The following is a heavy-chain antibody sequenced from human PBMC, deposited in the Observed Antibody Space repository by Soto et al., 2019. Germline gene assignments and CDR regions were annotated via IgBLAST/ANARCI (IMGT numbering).Heavy chain of an antibody. V-gene: IGHV3-23*01. CDR1: GFTFSSYA. CDR3: AKGALLRPDYYYYMDV. Sequence: VGSLRLSCAASGFTFSSYAMSWVRQAPGKGLEWVSAISGSGGSTYYADSVKGRFTISRDNSKNTLYPQMNSLRAEDTAVYYCAKGALLRPDYYYYMDVWGKGTTVTVSS. CDR2: ISGSGGST. D-gene: IGHD1-26*01. J-gene: IGHJ6*03.